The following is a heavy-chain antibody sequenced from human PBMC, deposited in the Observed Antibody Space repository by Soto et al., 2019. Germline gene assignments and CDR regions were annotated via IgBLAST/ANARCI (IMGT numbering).Heavy chain of an antibody. D-gene: IGHD6-25*01. Sequence: PGESLKISCTGSGYSFTSYCISWVRQMPGKGLEWMGRIDPSDSYTNYSPSFQGHVTISADKSISTAYLQWSSLKASDTAMYYCARRVARTLGYSYYYYGMDVWGQGTTVTVSS. CDR2: IDPSDSYT. V-gene: IGHV5-10-1*01. CDR3: ARRVARTLGYSYYYYGMDV. J-gene: IGHJ6*02. CDR1: GYSFTSYC.